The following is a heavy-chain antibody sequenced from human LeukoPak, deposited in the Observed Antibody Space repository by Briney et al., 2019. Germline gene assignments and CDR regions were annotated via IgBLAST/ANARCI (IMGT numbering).Heavy chain of an antibody. D-gene: IGHD5-12*01. CDR3: ASLGWLRFSAPLMGFDY. V-gene: IGHV4-61*08. CDR2: IYYSGST. J-gene: IGHJ4*02. Sequence: SETLSLTCTVSGGSISSGGYYWSWIRQPPGKGLEWIGYIYYSGSTNYNPSLKSRVTISVDTSKNQFSLKLSSVTAADTAVYYCASLGWLRFSAPLMGFDYWGQGTLVTVSS. CDR1: GGSISSGGYY.